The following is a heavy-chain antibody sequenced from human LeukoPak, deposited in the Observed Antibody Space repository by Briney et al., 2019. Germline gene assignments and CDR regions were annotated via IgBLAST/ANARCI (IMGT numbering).Heavy chain of an antibody. D-gene: IGHD1-14*01. CDR2: MNPNSGNT. CDR1: GYTFTSYD. CDR3: ARGRERPTGGYNWFDP. Sequence: GASVKVSCKASGYTFTSYDINWVRQATGQGLEWMGWMNPNSGNTGYAQKFQGRVTMTRNTSISTAYMGLSSLRSEDTAVYYCARGRERPTGGYNWFDPWGQGTLVTVSS. V-gene: IGHV1-8*01. J-gene: IGHJ5*02.